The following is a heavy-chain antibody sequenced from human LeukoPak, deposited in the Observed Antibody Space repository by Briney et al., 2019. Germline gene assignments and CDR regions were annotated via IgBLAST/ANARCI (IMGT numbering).Heavy chain of an antibody. CDR2: INSDGSST. CDR3: AVSGYSYGPGLDY. J-gene: IGHJ4*02. Sequence: PGGSLRLSCAASGFTFSSYWMHWVRQAPGKGLVWVSRINSDGSSTSYADSVKGRFTISRDNAKNTLYLQMNSLRAEDTAVYYCAVSGYSYGPGLDYWGQGTLVTVSS. CDR1: GFTFSSYW. D-gene: IGHD5-18*01. V-gene: IGHV3-74*01.